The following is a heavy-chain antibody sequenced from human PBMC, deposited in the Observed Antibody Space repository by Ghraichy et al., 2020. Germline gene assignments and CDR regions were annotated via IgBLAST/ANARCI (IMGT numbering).Heavy chain of an antibody. CDR2: ISSSSSYI. V-gene: IGHV3-21*01. CDR1: GFTFSSYS. Sequence: GGSLRLSCAASGFTFSSYSMNWVRQAPGKGLEWVSSISSSSSYIYYADSVKGRFTISRDNAKNSLYLQMNSLRAEDTALYYCARVLGVDYFDYWGQGTLVTVSS. CDR3: ARVLGVDYFDY. J-gene: IGHJ4*02. D-gene: IGHD3-10*01.